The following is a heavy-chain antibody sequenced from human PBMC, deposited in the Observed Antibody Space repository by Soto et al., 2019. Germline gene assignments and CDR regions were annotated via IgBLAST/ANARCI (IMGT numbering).Heavy chain of an antibody. CDR1: GYSFNFYW. J-gene: IGHJ6*02. D-gene: IGHD3-10*01. CDR2: IYPGDSDT. V-gene: IGHV5-51*01. CDR3: ATRVFFNYPGNNYYGMSF. Sequence: PGESLKISCKVSGYSFNFYWIAWVRHMPGKGLEWMGIIYPGDSDTRYSPSFQGQVTISADKSISTAYLQWSSLKASDTAMYYCATRVFFNYPGNNYYGMSFWGQGSTVPVSS.